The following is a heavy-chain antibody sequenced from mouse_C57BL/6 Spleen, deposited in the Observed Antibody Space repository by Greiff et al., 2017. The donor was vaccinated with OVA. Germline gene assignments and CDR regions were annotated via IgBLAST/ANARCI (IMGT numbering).Heavy chain of an antibody. V-gene: IGHV1-26*01. Sequence: EVQLQQSGPELVKPGASVKISCKASGYTFTDYYMNWVKQSHGKSLEWIGDINPNNGGTSYNQKFKGKATLTVDKSSSTAYMELRSLTSEDSAVYYCARGIYYDYWGQGTLVTVSA. CDR1: GYTFTDYY. J-gene: IGHJ3*01. CDR2: INPNNGGT. CDR3: ARGIYYDY. D-gene: IGHD2-4*01.